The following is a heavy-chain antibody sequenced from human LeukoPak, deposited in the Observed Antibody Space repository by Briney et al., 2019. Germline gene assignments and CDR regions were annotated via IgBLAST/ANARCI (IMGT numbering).Heavy chain of an antibody. D-gene: IGHD2-15*01. CDR2: IYYSGST. CDR1: GGSISSYY. Sequence: MSSETLSLTCTVSGGSISSYYWSWIRQPPGKGLEWIGYIYYSGSTNYNPSLKSRVTISVDTSKNQFSLKLSSVTAADTAVYYCARGRRIVVVLGATRTHRDYYMDVWGKGTTVTVSS. V-gene: IGHV4-59*12. J-gene: IGHJ6*03. CDR3: ARGRRIVVVLGATRTHRDYYMDV.